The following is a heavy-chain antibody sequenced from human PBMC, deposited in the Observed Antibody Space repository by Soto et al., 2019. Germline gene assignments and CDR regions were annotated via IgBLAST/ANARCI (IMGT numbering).Heavy chain of an antibody. V-gene: IGHV4-59*08. CDR2: IYYSGST. Sequence: QVQLQESGPGLVKPSETLSLTCTVSGGSISSHYWSWIRQPPGKGLEWIGNIYYSGSTNYNPSLKSRVTISVDTSKTQFSLKLSSVTAADTAVYYCARHGAGDGPSIYWGQGTLVTVSS. D-gene: IGHD1-1*01. J-gene: IGHJ4*02. CDR1: GGSISSHY. CDR3: ARHGAGDGPSIY.